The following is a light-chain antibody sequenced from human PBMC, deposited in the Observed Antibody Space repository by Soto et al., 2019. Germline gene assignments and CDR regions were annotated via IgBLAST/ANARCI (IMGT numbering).Light chain of an antibody. CDR2: EVV. V-gene: IGLV2-8*01. CDR1: KNDIGVYDF. J-gene: IGLJ3*02. Sequence: QSVLTQPPSASGSPGQSVTISCTGTKNDIGVYDFVSWYQHHPGKAPRLIIYEVVQRPSGVPDRFSGSKSGNTASLTVSGLQAADEADYFCSSYTSSATLVFGGGTKVTVL. CDR3: SSYTSSATLV.